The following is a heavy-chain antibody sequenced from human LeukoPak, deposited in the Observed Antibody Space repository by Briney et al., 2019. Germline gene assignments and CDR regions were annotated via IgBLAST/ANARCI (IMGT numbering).Heavy chain of an antibody. J-gene: IGHJ4*02. V-gene: IGHV3-48*03. D-gene: IGHD3-10*01. CDR3: AREGFFMVRGVIIRKGYFDY. CDR1: GFTFSSYE. Sequence: RAGGSLRLSCAASGFTFSSYEMNWVRQAPGKGLEWVSYIDNSGNTIYYADSVKGRFTISRDNAKNSLYLQINSLRAEDTAVYYCAREGFFMVRGVIIRKGYFDYWGQGTLVTVSS. CDR2: IDNSGNTI.